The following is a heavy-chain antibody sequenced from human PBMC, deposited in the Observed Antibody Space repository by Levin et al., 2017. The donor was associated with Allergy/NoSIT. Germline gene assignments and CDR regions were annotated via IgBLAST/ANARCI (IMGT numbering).Heavy chain of an antibody. V-gene: IGHV3-53*05. CDR2: IYGGGST. Sequence: QSGGSLRLSCAASGFSVSKKYMSWVRQAPGKGLEWVSVIYGGGSTYYADSVKGRFTISRDNSKNTVYLQMNSLRPEDTAVYFCAKGGSFDFWGQGTLVTVSS. J-gene: IGHJ4*02. CDR3: AKGGSFDF. CDR1: GFSVSKKY. D-gene: IGHD1-14*01.